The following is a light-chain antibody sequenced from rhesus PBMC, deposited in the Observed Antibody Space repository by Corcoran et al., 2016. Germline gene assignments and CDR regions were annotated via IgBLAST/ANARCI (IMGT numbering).Light chain of an antibody. CDR3: QQYYSYPWT. Sequence: DIQMTQSPSSLSASVGDTVTITCRASQSFSSSLAWYQQKPGKAPKLLIYSASSLHSGVPSRVSGSKSGTVFTLTISSLQPEDIASYYCQQYYSYPWTFGQGTKVEIK. CDR2: SAS. J-gene: IGKJ1*01. V-gene: IGKV1-46*01. CDR1: QSFSSS.